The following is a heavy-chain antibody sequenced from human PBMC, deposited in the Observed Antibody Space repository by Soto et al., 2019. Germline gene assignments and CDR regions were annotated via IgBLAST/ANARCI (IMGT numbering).Heavy chain of an antibody. Sequence: GGSLRLSCAASGFTFSSYAMRWVRQAPGKGLEWVAVISYDGSNKYYADSVKGRFTISRDNSKNTLYLQMNSLRAEDTAVYYCARAAYDSSGYYFDYWGQGTLVTVSS. D-gene: IGHD3-22*01. CDR3: ARAAYDSSGYYFDY. CDR1: GFTFSSYA. J-gene: IGHJ4*02. CDR2: ISYDGSNK. V-gene: IGHV3-30-3*01.